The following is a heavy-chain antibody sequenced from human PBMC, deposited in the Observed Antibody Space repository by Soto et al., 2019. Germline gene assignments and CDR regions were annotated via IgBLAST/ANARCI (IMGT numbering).Heavy chain of an antibody. D-gene: IGHD3-10*02. V-gene: IGHV4-59*01. CDR1: GGSISSYY. CDR3: ASMIGDPVLSFDS. J-gene: IGHJ5*01. Sequence: QVQLQESGPGLVKPSETLSLTCTVSGGSISSYYWSWIRQPPGKGLEWTGFIFYSGGTSYNPSLKSRVTISIDTSEYKFSLKLNPVTAADTAVYYCASMIGDPVLSFDSWGQGTLVAVSS. CDR2: IFYSGGT.